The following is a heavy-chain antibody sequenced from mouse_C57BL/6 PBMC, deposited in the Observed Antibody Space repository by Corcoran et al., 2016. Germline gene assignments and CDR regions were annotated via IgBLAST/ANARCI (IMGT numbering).Heavy chain of an antibody. J-gene: IGHJ4*01. CDR1: GYTFTTYG. Sequence: QIQLVQSGPELKKPGETVKISCKASGYTFTTYGMSWVKQAPGKGLKWMGWINTYSGVPTYADDFKGRFAFSLETSASTAYLQINNLKNEDTATYFCARGRDYYEDYWGQGTSVTVSS. D-gene: IGHD1-1*01. V-gene: IGHV9-3*01. CDR3: ARGRDYYEDY. CDR2: INTYSGVP.